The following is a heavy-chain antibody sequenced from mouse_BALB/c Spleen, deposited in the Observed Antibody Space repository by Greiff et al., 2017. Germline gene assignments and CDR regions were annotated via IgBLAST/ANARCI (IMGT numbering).Heavy chain of an antibody. Sequence: QVQLKESGPELVKPGASVRISCKPSGYTFPSYFIHWVKQRPGQGLEWIGWIYPGNVNTKYNEKFKGKATLTADKSSSTAYMQLSSLTSEDSAVYFCARVDGNKGFAYWGQGTLVTVSA. D-gene: IGHD2-1*01. CDR1: GYTFPSYF. CDR3: ARVDGNKGFAY. CDR2: IYPGNVNT. V-gene: IGHV1S56*01. J-gene: IGHJ3*01.